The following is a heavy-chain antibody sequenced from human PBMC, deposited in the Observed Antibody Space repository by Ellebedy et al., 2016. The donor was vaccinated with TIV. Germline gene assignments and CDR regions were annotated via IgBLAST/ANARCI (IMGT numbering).Heavy chain of an antibody. CDR3: AKGRGGGSDTSAPRYYFDS. V-gene: IGHV3-23*01. J-gene: IGHJ4*02. D-gene: IGHD3-22*01. CDR1: GFIFSSYA. CDR2: ISSTGSRT. Sequence: GESLKISCAASGFIFSSYAMRWVRQAPGKGLEWVSTISSTGSRTYYADSVEARFIISRDNSKKTLYLQMNSLRAEDTAVYYCAKGRGGGSDTSAPRYYFDSWGLGTLVTVSS.